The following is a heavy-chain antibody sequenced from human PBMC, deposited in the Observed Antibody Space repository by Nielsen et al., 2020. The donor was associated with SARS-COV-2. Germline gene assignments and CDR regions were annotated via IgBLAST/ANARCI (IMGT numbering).Heavy chain of an antibody. J-gene: IGHJ4*02. D-gene: IGHD6-19*01. V-gene: IGHV3-33*06. CDR3: AKDAVAGTPFDY. CDR1: GFTFSSYG. Sequence: GESLKISCAASGFTFSSYGMHWVRQAPGKGLEWVAVIWYDGSNKYYADSVKGRFTISRDNSKNTLYLQMNSLRAEDTAVYYCAKDAVAGTPFDYWGQGTLVTVSS. CDR2: IWYDGSNK.